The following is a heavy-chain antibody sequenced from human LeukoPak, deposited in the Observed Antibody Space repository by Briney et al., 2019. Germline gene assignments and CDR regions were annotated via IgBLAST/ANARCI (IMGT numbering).Heavy chain of an antibody. CDR3: AHSNRDGYLGVALYYFDY. D-gene: IGHD5-24*01. CDR2: FYWDDDE. V-gene: IGHV2-5*02. CDR1: GFSLSTDGVA. J-gene: IGHJ4*02. Sequence: SGPMLVNPTQTLTLTCACSGFSLSTDGVAVGWVRQPPGKALEWLALFYWDDDERYSPSLRNRLSITKDTSKNQVILTMTDMDPADTGTYYCAHSNRDGYLGVALYYFDYWGQGILVTVSS.